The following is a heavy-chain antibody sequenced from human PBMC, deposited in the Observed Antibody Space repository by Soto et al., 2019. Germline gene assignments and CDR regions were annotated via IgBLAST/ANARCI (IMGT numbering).Heavy chain of an antibody. J-gene: IGHJ5*02. V-gene: IGHV1-46*03. CDR1: GYTFTSYY. Sequence: QVQLVQSGAEVKKPGASVKVSCKASGYTFTSYYMHWVRQAPGQGLEWMGIINPSGGSTSYAQKFQGRVTMTRDTSTSTVYMELSSLRSEDTAVYYCARREYCSGGSCPPGDNWFDPWGQGTLVTVSS. CDR3: ARREYCSGGSCPPGDNWFDP. D-gene: IGHD2-15*01. CDR2: INPSGGST.